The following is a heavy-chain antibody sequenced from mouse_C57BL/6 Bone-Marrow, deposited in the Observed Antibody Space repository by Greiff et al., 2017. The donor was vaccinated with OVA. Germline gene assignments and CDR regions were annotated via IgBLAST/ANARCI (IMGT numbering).Heavy chain of an antibody. CDR2: ISSGGSYT. Sequence: EVQLVESGGDLVKPGGSLKLSCAASGFTFSSYGMSWVRQTPDKRLEWVATISSGGSYTYYPDSVKGRFTISRDNAKNTLYLQMSSLKSEDTAMYYCARHLLWSAWFAYWGQGTLVTVSA. D-gene: IGHD2-1*01. CDR1: GFTFSSYG. CDR3: ARHLLWSAWFAY. J-gene: IGHJ3*01. V-gene: IGHV5-6*01.